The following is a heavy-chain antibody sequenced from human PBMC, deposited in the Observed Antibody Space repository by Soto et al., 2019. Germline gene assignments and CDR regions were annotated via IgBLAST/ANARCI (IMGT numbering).Heavy chain of an antibody. CDR2: ISTDASST. J-gene: IGHJ1*01. V-gene: IGHV3-74*01. Sequence: EVQLVESGGGLVQPGGSLRLSCAASGFTFSSYWMHWVRQAPGKGLVWVSSISTDASSTSYADPVKGRFTISRDNAKNTLDLQMNSVRAEDTAVYYGARLPNKSPQNWGQGTLVIVSP. CDR3: ARLPNKSPQN. CDR1: GFTFSSYW.